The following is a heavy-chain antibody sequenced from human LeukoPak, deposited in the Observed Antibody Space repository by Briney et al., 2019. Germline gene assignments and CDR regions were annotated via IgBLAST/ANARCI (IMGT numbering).Heavy chain of an antibody. Sequence: PGGCLRLSCSASGFTFSRFAMTWVRHLPGKGLGWVSTISGNGLQTLYADSVKCRFSVSRDNSVNIVYLQMDSLRADDSALYSCAKDANYLDSSGYFIPFDYWGPGTLVTVAS. J-gene: IGHJ4*02. CDR2: ISGNGLQT. CDR1: GFTFSRFA. CDR3: AKDANYLDSSGYFIPFDY. D-gene: IGHD3-22*01. V-gene: IGHV3-23*01.